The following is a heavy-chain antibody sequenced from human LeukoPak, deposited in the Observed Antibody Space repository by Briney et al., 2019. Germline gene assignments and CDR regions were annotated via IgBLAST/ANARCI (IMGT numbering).Heavy chain of an antibody. CDR2: ISSSSSYM. CDR1: GFTFSTYS. CDR3: AKEGRSLQTY. J-gene: IGHJ4*02. Sequence: GGSLRLSCAASGFTFSTYSMNWVRQAPGKGLEWVSSISSSSSYMYYADSLKGRFTISRDNAKNSLYLQMNSLRVEDTAVYYCAKEGRSLQTYWGQGTLVTVSS. D-gene: IGHD5-24*01. V-gene: IGHV3-21*04.